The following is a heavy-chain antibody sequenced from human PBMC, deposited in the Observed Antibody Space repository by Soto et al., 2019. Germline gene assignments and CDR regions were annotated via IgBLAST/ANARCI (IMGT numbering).Heavy chain of an antibody. J-gene: IGHJ6*02. CDR2: IIPIFGTA. Sequence: GASVKVSCKASGGTFSSYAISWVRQAPGQGLEWMGGIIPIFGTANYAQKFQGRVTITADESTSTAYMELSSLRSEDTAAYYCAIAARYYHYYYGMDVWGQGTTVTVPS. V-gene: IGHV1-69*13. D-gene: IGHD6-6*01. CDR3: AIAARYYHYYYGMDV. CDR1: GGTFSSYA.